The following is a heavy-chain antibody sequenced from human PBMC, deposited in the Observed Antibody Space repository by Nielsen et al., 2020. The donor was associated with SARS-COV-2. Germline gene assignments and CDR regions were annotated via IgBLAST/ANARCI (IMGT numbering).Heavy chain of an antibody. J-gene: IGHJ6*02. D-gene: IGHD3-10*01. Sequence: SVKVSCKASGGTFSSYAISWVRQAPGQGLEWMGGIIPIFGTANYAQKFQGRVTITADESTSTAYMELSSLRSEDTAVYYCARDEEVYYGSGSSYYYGMDVWGQGTTVTVSS. V-gene: IGHV1-69*13. CDR3: ARDEEVYYGSGSSYYYGMDV. CDR1: GGTFSSYA. CDR2: IIPIFGTA.